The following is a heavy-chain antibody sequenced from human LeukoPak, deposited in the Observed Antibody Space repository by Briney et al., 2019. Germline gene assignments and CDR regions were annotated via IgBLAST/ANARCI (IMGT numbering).Heavy chain of an antibody. CDR3: ARAAAAAPYGFDP. J-gene: IGHJ5*02. CDR2: IIPIFGTA. Sequence: SVKVSCKASGGTFSSYAISWVRQAPGQGLEWMGSIIPIFGTANYAQKFQGRVTITTDESTSTAYMELSSLRSEDTAVYYCARAAAAAPYGFDPWGQGTLVTVSS. CDR1: GGTFSSYA. D-gene: IGHD6-13*01. V-gene: IGHV1-69*05.